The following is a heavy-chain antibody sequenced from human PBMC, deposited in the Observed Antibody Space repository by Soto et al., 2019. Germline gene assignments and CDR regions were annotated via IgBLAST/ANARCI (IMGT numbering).Heavy chain of an antibody. D-gene: IGHD3-16*02. Sequence: SETLSLTCSVYARSCSGYYWSWMRQPPGKGLEWIGEIKHSGSTNYNPSLKSRVTISVDTSKNQFSPKLSSVTAADTAVYYGARGYYDYVWGSYRLYYFDYWGQGTLVTVSS. J-gene: IGHJ4*02. V-gene: IGHV4-34*01. CDR2: IKHSGST. CDR3: ARGYYDYVWGSYRLYYFDY. CDR1: ARSCSGYY.